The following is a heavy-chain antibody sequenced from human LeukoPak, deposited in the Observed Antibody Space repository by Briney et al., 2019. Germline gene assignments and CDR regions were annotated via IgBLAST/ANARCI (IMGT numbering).Heavy chain of an antibody. J-gene: IGHJ6*03. CDR2: IIPIFGTA. D-gene: IGHD6-6*01. CDR1: GGTFSSYA. Sequence: ASVKVSCKASGGTFSSYAISWVRQAPGQGLEWMGGIIPIFGTANYAQKFQGRVTITTDESTSTAYMELSSLRSEDTAVYYCARAGGIAARPSYYYMDVWGKGTTVTVSS. V-gene: IGHV1-69*05. CDR3: ARAGGIAARPSYYYMDV.